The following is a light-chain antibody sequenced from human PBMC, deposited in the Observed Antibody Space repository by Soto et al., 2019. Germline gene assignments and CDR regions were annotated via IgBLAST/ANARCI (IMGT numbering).Light chain of an antibody. V-gene: IGKV3-15*01. CDR3: QQYNNWPPWT. CDR2: DTS. J-gene: IGKJ1*01. Sequence: EIVVTQSPATLSVSPGERATLSCRATESISSSYLAWYQQKPGQAPRLLIYDTSTRATGIPARFSGTGSGTEFTLTVSSLQSEDFAVYYCQQYNNWPPWTFGQGTKVDI. CDR1: ESISSSY.